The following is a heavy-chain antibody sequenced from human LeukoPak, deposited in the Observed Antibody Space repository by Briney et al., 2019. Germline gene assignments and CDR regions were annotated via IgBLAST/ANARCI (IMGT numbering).Heavy chain of an antibody. CDR3: ATTTIRLRY. V-gene: IGHV4-38-2*02. D-gene: IGHD1-26*01. CDR1: DYSISSGYY. CDR2: IYHSGST. J-gene: IGHJ4*02. Sequence: SETLSLTCTVSDYSISSGYYWGWIRPPPGKGLEWIGSIYHSGSTNYNPSLKSRVTISVDTSKNQFSLKLSSVTAADTAVYYCATTTIRLRYWGQGTLVTVSS.